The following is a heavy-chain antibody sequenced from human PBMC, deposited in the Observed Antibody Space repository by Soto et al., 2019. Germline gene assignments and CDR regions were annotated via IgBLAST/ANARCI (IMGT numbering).Heavy chain of an antibody. CDR1: GFTFSSYA. CDR3: AKDTIDHQDTIFGVVIKGENYFDY. CDR2: ISGSGGST. D-gene: IGHD3-3*01. J-gene: IGHJ4*02. V-gene: IGHV3-23*01. Sequence: PGGSLRLSCAASGFTFSSYAMSWVRQAPGKGLEWVSAISGSGGSTYYADSVKGRFTISRDNSKNTLYLQMNSLRAEDTAVYYCAKDTIDHQDTIFGVVIKGENYFDYWGQGTLVTVSS.